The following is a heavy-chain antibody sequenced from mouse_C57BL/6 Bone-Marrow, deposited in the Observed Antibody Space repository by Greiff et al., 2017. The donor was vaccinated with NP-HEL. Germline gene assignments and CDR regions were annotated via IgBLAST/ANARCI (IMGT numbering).Heavy chain of an antibody. D-gene: IGHD2-1*01. CDR1: GFTFSDYG. CDR3: ARAPLIYYGNYYFDY. V-gene: IGHV5-17*01. Sequence: EVQVVESGGGLVKPGGSLKLSCAASGFTFSDYGMHWVRQAPEKGLEWVAYISSGSSTIYYADTVKGRFTISRDNAKNTLFLQMTSLRSEDTAMYYCARAPLIYYGNYYFDYWGQGTTLTVSS. CDR2: ISSGSSTI. J-gene: IGHJ2*01.